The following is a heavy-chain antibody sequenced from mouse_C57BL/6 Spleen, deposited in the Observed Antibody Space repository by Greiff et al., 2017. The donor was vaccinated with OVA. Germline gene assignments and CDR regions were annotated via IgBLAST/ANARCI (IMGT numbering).Heavy chain of an antibody. CDR1: GYTFTDYY. CDR2: INPNNGGT. J-gene: IGHJ3*01. D-gene: IGHD2-1*01. V-gene: IGHV1-26*01. Sequence: EVQLQQSGPELVKPGASVKISCKASGYTFTDYYMNWVKQSHGKSLEWIGDINPNNGGTSYNQKFKGKATLTVDKSSSTAYMELRSLTSEDSAVYYCTLPYGNYEGAWLAYWGQGTLVTVSA. CDR3: TLPYGNYEGAWLAY.